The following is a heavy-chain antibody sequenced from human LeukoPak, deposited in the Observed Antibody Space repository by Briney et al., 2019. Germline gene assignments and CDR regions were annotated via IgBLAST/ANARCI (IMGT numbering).Heavy chain of an antibody. CDR1: GFTFSTYP. Sequence: PGGSLRLSCAASGFTFSTYPMTWVRQAPGKGLEWVSSISGSGASRDYADSVRGRFTISRDNSKSTLYLQMTSLRAEDTALYYCGRDLSGWYGPDYWGQGTLVTVSS. J-gene: IGHJ4*02. CDR3: GRDLSGWYGPDY. V-gene: IGHV3-23*01. D-gene: IGHD6-19*01. CDR2: ISGSGASR.